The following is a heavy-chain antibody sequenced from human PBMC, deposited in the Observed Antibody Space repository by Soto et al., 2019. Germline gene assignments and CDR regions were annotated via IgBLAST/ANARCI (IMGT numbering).Heavy chain of an antibody. CDR3: SNGRGVAGTLSHDY. J-gene: IGHJ4*02. CDR1: GFTFSSYA. Sequence: GGSLRLSCVASGFTFSSYAMSWVRQAPGKGLEWVSAISNNGGSTYYADSVKGRFTISRDNSKNTMLLQMYSLRAEDTAIYYCSNGRGVAGTLSHDYWGQGTLVTVSS. V-gene: IGHV3-23*01. CDR2: ISNNGGST. D-gene: IGHD6-19*01.